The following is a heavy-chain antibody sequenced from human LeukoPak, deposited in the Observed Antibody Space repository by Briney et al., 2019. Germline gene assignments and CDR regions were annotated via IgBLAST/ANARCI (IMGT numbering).Heavy chain of an antibody. CDR1: GGSISSYY. D-gene: IGHD2-21*02. CDR3: ARGAYCGGDCYSGDWFDP. CDR2: IYYSGST. V-gene: IGHV4-59*08. Sequence: PSETLSLTCTVSGGSISSYYWSWIRQPPGKGLEWIGYIYYSGSTNYNPSLKSRVTISVDTSKNQFSLKLSSVTAADTAVYYRARGAYCGGDCYSGDWFDPWGQGTLVTVSS. J-gene: IGHJ5*02.